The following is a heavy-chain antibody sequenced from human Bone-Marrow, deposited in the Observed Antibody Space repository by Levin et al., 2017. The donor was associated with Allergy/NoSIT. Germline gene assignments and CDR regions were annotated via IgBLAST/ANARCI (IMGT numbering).Heavy chain of an antibody. J-gene: IGHJ4*02. CDR1: GFIFSDYE. D-gene: IGHD6-19*01. Sequence: LSLTCAVSGFIFSDYEMDWVRQAPGKGLEWLSYISGSSRTILYADSVKGRFTVSRDHAKNSLYLQMNSLRAEDTAVYYCAREGVAGDFDFWGQGTLVTVSS. CDR3: AREGVAGDFDF. V-gene: IGHV3-48*03. CDR2: ISGSSRTI.